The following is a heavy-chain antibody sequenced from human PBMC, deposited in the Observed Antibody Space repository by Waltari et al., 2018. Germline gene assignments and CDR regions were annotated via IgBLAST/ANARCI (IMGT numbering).Heavy chain of an antibody. J-gene: IGHJ3*02. Sequence: QVQLQESGPGLVKPSETLSLTCTVSGGSISSYYWSWIRQPPGKGLEWIGYIYYSGGTNYNPSLKSRVTISVDTSKNQFSLKLSSVTAADTAVYYCARDSSSWTHDAFDIWGQGTMVTVSS. D-gene: IGHD6-13*01. CDR1: GGSISSYY. CDR3: ARDSSSWTHDAFDI. V-gene: IGHV4-59*01. CDR2: IYYSGGT.